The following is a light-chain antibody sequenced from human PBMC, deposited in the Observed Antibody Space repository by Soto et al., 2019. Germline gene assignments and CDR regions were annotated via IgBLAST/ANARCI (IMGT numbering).Light chain of an antibody. V-gene: IGLV2-14*03. CDR3: SSYTTSNTRQIV. CDR2: NVS. CDR1: SSDVGGYNY. Sequence: QSVLTQPASVSGSPGQSITISCPGTSSDVGGYNYVSWNQHHPGKAPKLMIFNVSNRPSGVSNRFSGSKSGNTASLTISWLQPEDEADYYCSSYTTSNTRQIVFGTGTKVTVL. J-gene: IGLJ1*01.